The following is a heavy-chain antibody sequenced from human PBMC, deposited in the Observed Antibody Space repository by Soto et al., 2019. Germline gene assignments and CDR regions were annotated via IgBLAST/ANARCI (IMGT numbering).Heavy chain of an antibody. CDR1: GGSISNYY. J-gene: IGHJ4*02. V-gene: IGHV4-59*08. CDR2: ISHSGST. CDR3: ARQVPPDF. Sequence: QVQLQESGPGLVKPSETLSLTCTVSGGSISNYYWSWIRQPPGKGLEWIGYISHSGSTNYNPSLKSRVTISVDTSKNQFTLRPSSVTAADTAVYYCARQVPPDFWGQGTLVTVSS.